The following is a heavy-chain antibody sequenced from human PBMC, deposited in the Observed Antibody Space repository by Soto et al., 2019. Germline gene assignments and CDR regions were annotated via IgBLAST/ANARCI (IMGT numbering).Heavy chain of an antibody. V-gene: IGHV3-23*01. D-gene: IGHD3-10*01. J-gene: IGHJ5*02. Sequence: GGSLRLSCAASGFTFSSYAMIWVRQAPGKGLEWVSAIRGSGGSTYYADSVKGRFTISRDNSKNTLYLQMNSLRAEDTAIYYCAKDFGGYYNWFDPWGQGTLVTVSS. CDR3: AKDFGGYYNWFDP. CDR2: IRGSGGST. CDR1: GFTFSSYA.